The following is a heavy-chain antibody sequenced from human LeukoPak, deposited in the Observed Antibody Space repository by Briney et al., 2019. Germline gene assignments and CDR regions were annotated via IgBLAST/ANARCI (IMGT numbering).Heavy chain of an antibody. CDR1: GFTFDDYG. D-gene: IGHD3-9*01. CDR2: INWNGGST. Sequence: GGSLRLSCAASGFTFDDYGMSWVRQAPGKGLEWVSGINWNGGSTGYADSVKGRFTISRDNAKNSLYLQMNSLRAEDTALYYCARVHYDILSYPFHYYYYYYMDVWGKGTTVTISS. J-gene: IGHJ6*03. V-gene: IGHV3-20*04. CDR3: ARVHYDILSYPFHYYYYYYMDV.